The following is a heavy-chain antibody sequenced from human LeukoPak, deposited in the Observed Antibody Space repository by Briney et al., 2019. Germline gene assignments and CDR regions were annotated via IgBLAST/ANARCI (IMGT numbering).Heavy chain of an antibody. Sequence: PGGSLRLSCAASGFTFSSYDMHWVRQATGKGLEWVSAIGTAGDTYYPGSVKGRFTISRENAKNSLYLQMNSLRAGDTAVYYCARDRHAEMVRGVTQGYDAFDIWGQGTMVTVSS. V-gene: IGHV3-13*01. D-gene: IGHD3-10*01. CDR1: GFTFSSYD. CDR3: ARDRHAEMVRGVTQGYDAFDI. J-gene: IGHJ3*02. CDR2: IGTAGDT.